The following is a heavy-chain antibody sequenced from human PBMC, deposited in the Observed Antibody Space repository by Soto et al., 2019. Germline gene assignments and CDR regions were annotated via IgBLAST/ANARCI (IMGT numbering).Heavy chain of an antibody. D-gene: IGHD1-1*01. Sequence: QVQLVQSGAEVKRPGASVKVSCKASGDTLKTFDVSWVRQAPGQGPEWMAWITTHNGDTNFAQKFRGRVSLTADTSAATAFMELRNLRSDDTGVYFCVRFHFTRAGDNYSYYMDVWGQGTTVTVS. J-gene: IGHJ6*03. CDR2: ITTHNGDT. CDR3: VRFHFTRAGDNYSYYMDV. V-gene: IGHV1-18*04. CDR1: GDTLKTFD.